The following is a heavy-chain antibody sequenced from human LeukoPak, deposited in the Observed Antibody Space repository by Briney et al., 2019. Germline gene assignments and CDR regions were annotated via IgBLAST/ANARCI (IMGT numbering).Heavy chain of an antibody. Sequence: SETLSLTCTVSGGSISSYYWSWIRQPPGKGLEWLGYIYYSGSTNYNPSLKSRVTISVDTSKNQFSLKLSSVTAADTAVYYCARVTYDSSGHPFDYWGQGTLVTVSS. CDR2: IYYSGST. J-gene: IGHJ4*02. V-gene: IGHV4-59*01. CDR1: GGSISSYY. CDR3: ARVTYDSSGHPFDY. D-gene: IGHD3-22*01.